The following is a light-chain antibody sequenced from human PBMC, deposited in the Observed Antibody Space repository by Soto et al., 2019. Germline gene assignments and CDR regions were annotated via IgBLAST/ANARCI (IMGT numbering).Light chain of an antibody. Sequence: DIQMTQSPPSLSASVGDRVTITCRASQSIRHYLAWYQQMRGKAPKLLIYGASTLQSGVPSRFSGSGSGTELTLTISSLQPDDFGTYFCQHHNSYSQTFGQGTKVEIK. CDR3: QHHNSYSQT. J-gene: IGKJ1*01. CDR1: QSIRHY. CDR2: GAS. V-gene: IGKV1-5*01.